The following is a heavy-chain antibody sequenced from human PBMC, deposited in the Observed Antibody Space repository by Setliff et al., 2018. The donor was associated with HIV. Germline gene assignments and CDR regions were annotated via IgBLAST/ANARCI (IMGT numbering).Heavy chain of an antibody. V-gene: IGHV4-38-2*02. CDR1: GYYIRSGYY. CDR3: ARDGRDVHY. CDR2: IHHSGST. Sequence: SETLSLTCAVSGYYIRSGYYWGWIRQPPGKGLEWIGTIHHSGSTYYGPSLKSRLSMSVDTPKNQFSLKLTSVTAADTAVYYCARDGRDVHYWGQGTLVTVSS. J-gene: IGHJ4*02.